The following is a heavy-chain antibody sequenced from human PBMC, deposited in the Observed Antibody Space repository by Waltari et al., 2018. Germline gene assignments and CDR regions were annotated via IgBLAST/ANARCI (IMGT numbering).Heavy chain of an antibody. CDR3: ARDRGRGLYLDS. V-gene: IGHV4-4*02. D-gene: IGHD2-15*01. Sequence: QLQLQESGPGLVKPSGTLSLTCAVSGDSLSSRYWWSWVRQPPGKGLEWIGQIHGTGRTNYNPSFASRVDVSLDTSNNQFSLKVTSATAADTAVYYCARDRGRGLYLDSWGQGTLVTVSP. CDR1: GDSLSSRYW. J-gene: IGHJ4*02. CDR2: IHGTGRT.